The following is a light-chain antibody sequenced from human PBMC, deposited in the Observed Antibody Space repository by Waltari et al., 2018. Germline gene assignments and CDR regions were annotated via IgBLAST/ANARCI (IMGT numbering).Light chain of an antibody. Sequence: DIQMTQSPSSLSASVGDRDSITCRASQTVSTYLNWYQQRPGRAPKLLIYAASTLQSGVPSRFSGSGSGTDFTLTISSLQPEDFATYYCQQSYSTPPVTFGGGTKVEIK. CDR3: QQSYSTPPVT. V-gene: IGKV1-39*01. J-gene: IGKJ4*01. CDR2: AAS. CDR1: QTVSTY.